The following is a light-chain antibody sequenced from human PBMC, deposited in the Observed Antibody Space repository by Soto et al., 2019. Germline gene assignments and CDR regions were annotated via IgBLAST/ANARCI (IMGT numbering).Light chain of an antibody. CDR1: QSVSSSY. J-gene: IGKJ4*01. Sequence: EVVLTQSPGTLSLSPGERATLSCRASQSVSSSYLAWYQQKPGQPPRLLIYGASSRATGIPDRFSGSGSGTDFTLTISRLEPEDFAVYYCQQYGNSRLTFXGGTKVDIK. V-gene: IGKV3-20*01. CDR3: QQYGNSRLT. CDR2: GAS.